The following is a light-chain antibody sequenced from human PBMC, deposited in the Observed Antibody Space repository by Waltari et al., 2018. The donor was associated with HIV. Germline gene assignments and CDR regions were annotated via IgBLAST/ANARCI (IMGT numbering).Light chain of an antibody. J-gene: IGLJ2*01. V-gene: IGLV1-44*01. Sequence: QSVLTQPPSASGTPEQRVTISCSGSTSNIGRNTVSWFQQFPGTAPKVLIYGKNERPSGVPDRFSGSKSGTSASLASSGLQSEDEADYYCASWDDSLNGPVFGGGTKLTVV. CDR1: TSNIGRNT. CDR2: GKN. CDR3: ASWDDSLNGPV.